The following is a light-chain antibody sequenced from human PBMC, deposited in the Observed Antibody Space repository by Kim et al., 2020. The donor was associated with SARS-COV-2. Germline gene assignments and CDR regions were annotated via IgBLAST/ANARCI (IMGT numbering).Light chain of an antibody. CDR3: QAWDSSTEGVV. Sequence: SYELTQPPSVSVSPGQTASITCSGDKLGDKYACWYQQKPGQSTVLVIYQDSKRPSGIPERFSGSNSGNTATLTISGTQAMDEADYYCQAWDSSTEGVVFGGGTKLTVL. V-gene: IGLV3-1*01. J-gene: IGLJ2*01. CDR2: QDS. CDR1: KLGDKY.